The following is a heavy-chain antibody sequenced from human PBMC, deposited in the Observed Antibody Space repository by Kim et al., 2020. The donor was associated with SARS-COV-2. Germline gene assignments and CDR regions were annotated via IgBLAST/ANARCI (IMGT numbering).Heavy chain of an antibody. D-gene: IGHD4-17*01. CDR3: ASHPSYGPYYYYGMDV. CDR1: GGSISSSSYY. V-gene: IGHV4-39*01. Sequence: SETLSLTCTVSGGSISSSSYYWGWIRQPPGKGLEWIGSIYYSGSTYYNPSLKSRVTISVDTSKNQFSLKLSSVTAADTAVYYCASHPSYGPYYYYGMDVWGQGTTVTVSS. J-gene: IGHJ6*02. CDR2: IYYSGST.